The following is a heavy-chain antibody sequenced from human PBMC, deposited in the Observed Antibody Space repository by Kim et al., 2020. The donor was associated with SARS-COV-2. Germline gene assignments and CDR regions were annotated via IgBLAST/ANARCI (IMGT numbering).Heavy chain of an antibody. CDR2: IKEDGSQK. CDR3: ARARRQNGDYDY. CDR1: GFTFSDYW. J-gene: IGHJ4*02. D-gene: IGHD4-17*01. V-gene: IGHV3-7*02. Sequence: GGSLRLSCAASGFTFSDYWMSWVRQAPGKGLEWVANIKEDGSQKYYVDSVKGRFTISRDSDNNSLYLQMNSLRVEETAVYYCARARRQNGDYDYWGQGTLFTVSS.